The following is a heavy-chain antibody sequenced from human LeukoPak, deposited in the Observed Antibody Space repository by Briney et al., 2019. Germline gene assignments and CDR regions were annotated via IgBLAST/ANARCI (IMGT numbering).Heavy chain of an antibody. V-gene: IGHV3-23*05. CDR3: ARCLLVQGYYYGMDV. CDR1: GFTFSSYA. D-gene: IGHD3-3*01. Sequence: GGSLRLSCAASGFTFSSYAMSWVRQAPGKGLEWVSGIYGSGGSTYYADSVKGRFTISRDNSKNTLHLQMNSLRAEDTAVYYCARCLLVQGYYYGMDVWGQGTTVTVSS. CDR2: IYGSGGST. J-gene: IGHJ6*02.